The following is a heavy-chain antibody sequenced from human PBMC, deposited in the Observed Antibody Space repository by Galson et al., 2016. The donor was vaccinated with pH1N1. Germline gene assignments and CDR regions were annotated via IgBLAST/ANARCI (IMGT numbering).Heavy chain of an antibody. Sequence: SVKVSCKASGYSFTDHYLHWVRQAPGQGLEWMGRLDTESDDTDYAQRLQGRVTMTRDTSISPTYLEVSSLTSDDTALYYCATGSGNSWFDPWGQGTLVTVSS. CDR1: GYSFTDHY. CDR3: ATGSGNSWFDP. J-gene: IGHJ5*02. CDR2: LDTESDDT. D-gene: IGHD3-10*01. V-gene: IGHV1-2*06.